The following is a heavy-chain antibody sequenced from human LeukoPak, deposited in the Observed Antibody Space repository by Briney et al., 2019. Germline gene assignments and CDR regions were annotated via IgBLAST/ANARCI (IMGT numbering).Heavy chain of an antibody. V-gene: IGHV4-59*01. CDR1: GGSISSYY. Sequence: TLSLTCTVSGGSISSYYWSWIRQPPGKGLEWNGYIYYSGSTNYNPSLKSRVTISVDTSKNQFSLKLSSVTAADTAVYYCARVELLGSSGWPFDYWGQGTLVTVSS. J-gene: IGHJ4*02. CDR3: ARVELLGSSGWPFDY. D-gene: IGHD6-19*01. CDR2: IYYSGST.